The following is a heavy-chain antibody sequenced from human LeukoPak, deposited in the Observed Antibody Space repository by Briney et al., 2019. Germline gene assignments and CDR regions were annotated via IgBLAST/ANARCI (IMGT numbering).Heavy chain of an antibody. V-gene: IGHV1-2*02. Sequence: GASVKVSCKVSGYSFTAYYMHWVRQAPGQGLEWMGWIGTNSGATKYAQKFQGRFTITRDTSIGTAYMELRSLMSDDTAVYYCAKDGGVVRCSGGSCYGDHWGQGTLVTVS. J-gene: IGHJ5*02. CDR2: IGTNSGAT. D-gene: IGHD2-15*01. CDR1: GYSFTAYY. CDR3: AKDGGVVRCSGGSCYGDH.